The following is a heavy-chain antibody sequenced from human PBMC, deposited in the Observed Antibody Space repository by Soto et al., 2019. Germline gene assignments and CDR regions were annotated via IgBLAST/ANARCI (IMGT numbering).Heavy chain of an antibody. D-gene: IGHD3-22*01. J-gene: IGHJ4*02. CDR2: ISAYNGNT. V-gene: IGHV1-18*04. Sequence: ASVKVSCKASGYTFTSYGISWVRQAPGQGLEWMGWISAYNGNTNYAQKLQGRVTMTTDTSTSTAYMELRSLRSDDTAVYYCAGDVGYYYDSSGYSYFDYWGQGTLVTVSS. CDR3: AGDVGYYYDSSGYSYFDY. CDR1: GYTFTSYG.